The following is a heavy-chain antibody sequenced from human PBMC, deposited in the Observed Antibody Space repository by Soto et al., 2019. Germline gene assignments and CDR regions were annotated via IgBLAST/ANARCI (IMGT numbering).Heavy chain of an antibody. CDR3: AGDPGDHFFEY. Sequence: QVQLVESGGGLVKPGGSLRLSCAASGFTFSDYYMNCIHQAPGKRLEWVSFITGRTGTIYYPDPVKGRFTISRDNAKNSLYLQRNSLRAEDTAVYYCAGDPGDHFFEYWGQGILVTVSS. J-gene: IGHJ4*02. CDR2: ITGRTGTI. D-gene: IGHD7-27*01. V-gene: IGHV3-11*01. CDR1: GFTFSDYY.